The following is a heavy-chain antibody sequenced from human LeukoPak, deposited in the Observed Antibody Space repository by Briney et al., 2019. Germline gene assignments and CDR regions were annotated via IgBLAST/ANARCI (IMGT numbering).Heavy chain of an antibody. Sequence: GGSLRLSCAASRFTFSSYSMNWVRQAPGKGLEWVSYITSGSGTIYYADSVKGRFTISRDNANNSLWLQMNSLRADDTAVYYCARGRGAGRSVFDIWGQGTMVTVSS. D-gene: IGHD1-14*01. CDR2: ITSGSGTI. V-gene: IGHV3-48*04. CDR3: ARGRGAGRSVFDI. CDR1: RFTFSSYS. J-gene: IGHJ3*02.